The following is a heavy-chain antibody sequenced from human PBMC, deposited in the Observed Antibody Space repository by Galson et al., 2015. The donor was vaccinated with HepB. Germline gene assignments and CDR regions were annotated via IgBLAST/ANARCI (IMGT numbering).Heavy chain of an antibody. CDR1: GFTFSSYA. CDR2: ISSNGGST. Sequence: SLRLSCAASGFTFSSYAMHWVRQAPGKGLEYVSAISSNGGSTYYADSVKGRFTISRDNSKNTLYLQMSSLRAEDTAVYYCVKGNIAVAGSFDYWGQGTLVTVSS. J-gene: IGHJ4*02. CDR3: VKGNIAVAGSFDY. D-gene: IGHD6-19*01. V-gene: IGHV3-64D*06.